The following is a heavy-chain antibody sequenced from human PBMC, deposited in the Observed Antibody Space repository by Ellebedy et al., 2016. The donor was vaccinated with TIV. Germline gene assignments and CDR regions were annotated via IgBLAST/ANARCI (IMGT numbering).Heavy chain of an antibody. J-gene: IGHJ3*02. D-gene: IGHD3-22*01. CDR3: ARVRSNYDSIAFDI. CDR1: GYTFTGYY. CDR2: INPSGGST. V-gene: IGHV1-46*01. Sequence: AASVKVSCKAPGYTFTGYYMHWVRQAPGQGLEWMGIINPSGGSTNYAQKFQGRVTMTRDTSTSTVYMELSSLRSEDTAVYYCARVRSNYDSIAFDIWGQGTVVTVSS.